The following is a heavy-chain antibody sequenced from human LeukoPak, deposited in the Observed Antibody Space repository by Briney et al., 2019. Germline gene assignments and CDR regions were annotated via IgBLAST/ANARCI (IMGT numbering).Heavy chain of an antibody. Sequence: ASVKVSCKASGYNFPSHGISWVRQAPGQGLERMGWISVDIGNTNYAQRLQGRVTMTTDTSTTTAYMELTSLTSDDTAVYYCARDRSGYCGGTSCLLFDYWGQGTLVTVSS. CDR1: GYNFPSHG. V-gene: IGHV1-18*01. CDR2: ISVDIGNT. D-gene: IGHD2-15*01. CDR3: ARDRSGYCGGTSCLLFDY. J-gene: IGHJ4*02.